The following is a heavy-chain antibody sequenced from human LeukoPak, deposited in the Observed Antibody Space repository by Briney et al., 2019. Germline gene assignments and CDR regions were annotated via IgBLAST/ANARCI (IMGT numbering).Heavy chain of an antibody. D-gene: IGHD6-6*01. V-gene: IGHV4-61*08. CDR2: IYYSGST. J-gene: IGHJ6*03. Sequence: PSETLSLTCTVSGGSISSGGYYWSWIRQPPGKGLEWIGYIYYSGSTNYNPSLKSRVTISVDTSKNQFSLKLSSVTAADTAVYYCARDRDYSSSSGPYYYYMDVWGKGTTVTVSS. CDR3: ARDRDYSSSSGPYYYYMDV. CDR1: GGSISSGGYY.